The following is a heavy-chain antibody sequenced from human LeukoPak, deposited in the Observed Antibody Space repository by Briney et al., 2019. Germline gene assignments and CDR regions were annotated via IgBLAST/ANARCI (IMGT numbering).Heavy chain of an antibody. D-gene: IGHD3-16*01. Sequence: SETLSLTCTVSGGSISSYYWSWIRQPPGKGLEWIGYIYYSGSTNYNPSLKSRVTISVDTSKNQFSLKLSSVTAADTAVYYCARLGITSVFDYWGQGTLVTVSS. CDR3: ARLGITSVFDY. V-gene: IGHV4-59*01. CDR1: GGSISSYY. CDR2: IYYSGST. J-gene: IGHJ4*02.